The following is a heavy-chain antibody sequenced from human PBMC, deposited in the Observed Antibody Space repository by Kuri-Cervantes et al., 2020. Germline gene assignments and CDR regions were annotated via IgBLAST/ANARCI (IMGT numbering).Heavy chain of an antibody. Sequence: ETLSLTCAASGFTFDDYGMSWVRQAPGKGLEWVSGINWNGGSTGYADSVKGRFTISRDNAKNSLYLLMNSLRAEDTAVYYCASQTYYYDSSGLGVDYWGQGTLVTVSS. CDR1: GFTFDDYG. D-gene: IGHD3-22*01. V-gene: IGHV3-20*04. CDR2: INWNGGST. J-gene: IGHJ4*02. CDR3: ASQTYYYDSSGLGVDY.